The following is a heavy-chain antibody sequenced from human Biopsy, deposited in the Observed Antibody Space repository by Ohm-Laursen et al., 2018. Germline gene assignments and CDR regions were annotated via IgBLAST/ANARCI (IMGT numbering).Heavy chain of an antibody. V-gene: IGHV4-4*07. Sequence: SDTLSLTCTVSGDSLSSYFWTWVRQPAGKGLEWIGRIYSNGNTNYNPSLKSRVSMSVDTSKNHFSLNLTSVTAADTAVYYCARDEGLLRAFDIWGQGTLGTVSS. CDR2: IYSNGNT. D-gene: IGHD1-26*01. CDR3: ARDEGLLRAFDI. CDR1: GDSLSSYF. J-gene: IGHJ3*02.